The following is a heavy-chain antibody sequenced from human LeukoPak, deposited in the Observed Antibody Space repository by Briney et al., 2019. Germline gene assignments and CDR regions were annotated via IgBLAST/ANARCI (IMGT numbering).Heavy chain of an antibody. D-gene: IGHD2-2*01. J-gene: IGHJ6*02. CDR3: ARDISGGIVVPAASTPWTYYYYGMDV. CDR2: ISGSGGNT. CDR1: GFTFNTYA. Sequence: PGGSLRLSCEASGFTFNTYAMSWVRQAPGKGLDWVAAISGSGGNTYYADSVKGRFTISRDNSKNTLYLQMSRLRSDDTAVYYCARDISGGIVVPAASTPWTYYYYGMDVWGQGTTVTVSS. V-gene: IGHV3-23*01.